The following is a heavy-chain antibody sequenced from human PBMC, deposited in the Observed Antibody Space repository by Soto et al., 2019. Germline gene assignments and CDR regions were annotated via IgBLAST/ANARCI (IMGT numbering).Heavy chain of an antibody. V-gene: IGHV2-5*01. J-gene: IGHJ5*02. D-gene: IGHD3-3*01. CDR3: AQRNRITILFDP. CDR2: IYWNDDK. Sequence: SGPTLVNPTQTLTLTCTFSGFSLSTSGVGVGWIRQPPGKALEWLALIYWNDDKRYGPSLKSRLTITKDTSKNQVVLTMTNMDPVDTPTYYCAQRNRITILFDPWGQGTRVPVSP. CDR1: GFSLSTSGVG.